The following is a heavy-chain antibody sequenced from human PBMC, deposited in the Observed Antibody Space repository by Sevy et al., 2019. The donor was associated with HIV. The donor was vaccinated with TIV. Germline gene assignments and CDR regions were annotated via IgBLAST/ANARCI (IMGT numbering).Heavy chain of an antibody. CDR3: ARDKRGILPYYFDY. CDR2: IYYSGST. J-gene: IGHJ4*02. D-gene: IGHD3-16*01. V-gene: IGHV4-59*01. CDR1: GGSISSYY. Sequence: SETLSLTCTVSGGSISSYYWSWIRQPPGKRLEWIGYIYYSGSTNYNPSLKSRVTISVDTSKNQFSLKLRSVTAADTAVYYCARDKRGILPYYFDYWGQGTLVTVSS.